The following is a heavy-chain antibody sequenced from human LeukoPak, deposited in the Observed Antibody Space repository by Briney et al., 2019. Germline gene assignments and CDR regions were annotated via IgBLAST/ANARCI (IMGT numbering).Heavy chain of an antibody. D-gene: IGHD3-22*01. Sequence: GGSLRLSCAASGFTVSSNYMNWVRQAPGKGLEWVSTIYSGGSTYYADSVKGRFTISRDTSQNTLYLQMNSLRPEDTAVYYCARDWLIYYFESWGQGTLVTVSS. CDR3: ARDWLIYYFES. V-gene: IGHV3-66*02. CDR2: IYSGGST. CDR1: GFTVSSNY. J-gene: IGHJ4*02.